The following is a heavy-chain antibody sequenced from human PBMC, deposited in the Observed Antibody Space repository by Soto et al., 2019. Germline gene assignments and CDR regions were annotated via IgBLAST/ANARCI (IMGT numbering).Heavy chain of an antibody. D-gene: IGHD4-4*01. V-gene: IGHV3-30*18. CDR2: ISYDGSNK. J-gene: IGHJ6*02. CDR1: GLTFSSYG. CDR3: AKVQTTHFYYGMDV. Sequence: QVQLVESGGGVVQPGRSLRLSCAASGLTFSSYGMHWVRQAPGKGLEWVAVISYDGSNKYYADSVKGRFSISRDNSKNTLYLQMNSLRAEDTAVYYCAKVQTTHFYYGMDVWGQGTTVTVSS.